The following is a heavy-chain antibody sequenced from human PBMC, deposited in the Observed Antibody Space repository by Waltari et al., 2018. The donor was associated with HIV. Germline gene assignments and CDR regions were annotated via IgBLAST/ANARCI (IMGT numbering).Heavy chain of an antibody. J-gene: IGHJ4*02. CDR3: TSGPQNGWFVG. Sequence: QEELVQSGVEVKKPGASVRISCKTSINTFANYVIYWLRQAPGQSLQWRGWIHPHSHVPRYSPDFEDRVTITRDPSLNVIYMGISSLTSEDTAVYFCTSGPQNGWFVGWGQGTLVSVS. D-gene: IGHD6-19*01. V-gene: IGHV1-8*01. CDR1: INTFANYV. CDR2: IHPHSHVP.